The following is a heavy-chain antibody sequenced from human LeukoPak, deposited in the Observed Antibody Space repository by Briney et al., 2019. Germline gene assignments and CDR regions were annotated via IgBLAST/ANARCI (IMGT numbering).Heavy chain of an antibody. D-gene: IGHD3-10*01. J-gene: IGHJ4*02. V-gene: IGHV3-9*01. CDR1: GFTFHDYA. CDR2: ISWKSVTL. CDR3: VKDPYGSGSYFFDF. Sequence: HPGGSLRLSCAASGFTFHDYAMHWVRQTPGKGLEWVSGISWKSVTLGYADSVKGRFTISRDNAKNSLYLQMNSLRAEDTALYYCVKDPYGSGSYFFDFWGQGTLVTVSS.